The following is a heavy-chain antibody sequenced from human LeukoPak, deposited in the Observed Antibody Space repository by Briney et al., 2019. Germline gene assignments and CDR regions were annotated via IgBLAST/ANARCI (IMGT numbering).Heavy chain of an antibody. D-gene: IGHD5-18*01. CDR2: IYYSGST. J-gene: IGHJ4*02. CDR3: ARGRYSYGRWGHFDY. V-gene: IGHV4-39*01. Sequence: SETLSLTCTVSGGSISSSSYYWGWIRQPPGKGLEWIGSIYYSGSTYYNPSLKSRVTISVDTSKNQFSLKLSSVTAADTAVYYCARGRYSYGRWGHFDYWGQGTLVTVSS. CDR1: GGSISSSSYY.